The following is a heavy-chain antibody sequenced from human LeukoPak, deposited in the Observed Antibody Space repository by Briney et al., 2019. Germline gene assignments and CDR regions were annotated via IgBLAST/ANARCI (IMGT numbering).Heavy chain of an antibody. V-gene: IGHV3-23*01. J-gene: IGHJ4*02. CDR1: GFTFSSYA. D-gene: IGHD3-3*01. Sequence: GGSLRLSCAASGFTFSSYAMSWVRQAPGKGLGWVSAISGSGGSTYYADSVKGRFTISRDNSKNTLYLQMNSLRAEDTAVYYCAKDSDYDFWSGYYAVFDYWGQGTLVTVSS. CDR2: ISGSGGST. CDR3: AKDSDYDFWSGYYAVFDY.